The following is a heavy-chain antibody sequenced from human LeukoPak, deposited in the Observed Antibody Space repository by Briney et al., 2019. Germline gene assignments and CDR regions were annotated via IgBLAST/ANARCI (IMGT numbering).Heavy chain of an antibody. D-gene: IGHD4-17*01. J-gene: IGHJ4*02. CDR2: ISSSGSYI. CDR1: GFTFSSYS. CDR3: ARDLLAVTTGGATY. Sequence: GGSLRLSCAASGFTFSSYSMNWVRQAPGKGLEWVSSISSSGSYIYYSDSVKGRFTISRDNAKNSLYLQMNSLRAEDTAVYYCARDLLAVTTGGATYWGQGTLVTVSS. V-gene: IGHV3-21*01.